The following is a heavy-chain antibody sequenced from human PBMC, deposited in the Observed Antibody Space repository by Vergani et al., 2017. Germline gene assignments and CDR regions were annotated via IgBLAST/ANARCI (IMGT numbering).Heavy chain of an antibody. D-gene: IGHD3-22*01. V-gene: IGHV3-21*01. CDR2: ISSSSSYI. J-gene: IGHJ4*02. Sequence: EVQLVESVGGLVKPGGSLRLSCAASGFTFSSYSMNWVRQAPGKGLEWVSSISSSSSYIYYADSVKGRFTISRDNAKNSLYLQMNSLRAEDTAVYYCARDGVNDYDSSGTKDYWGQGTLVTVSS. CDR3: ARDGVNDYDSSGTKDY. CDR1: GFTFSSYS.